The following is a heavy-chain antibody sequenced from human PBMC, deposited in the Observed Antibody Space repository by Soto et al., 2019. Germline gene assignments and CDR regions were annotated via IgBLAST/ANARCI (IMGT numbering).Heavy chain of an antibody. J-gene: IGHJ3*02. Sequence: QVQLQESGPGLVKPSETLSLTCTVSGGSISSYYWSWIRQPPGKGLEWIGYIYYSGTTNYNPSLMSRVTISVDRSQNQFSLRLSSVTAADTAVYYCASSVVVVAARCAFDIWGQGTMVTVSS. D-gene: IGHD2-15*01. CDR3: ASSVVVVAARCAFDI. CDR2: IYYSGTT. CDR1: GGSISSYY. V-gene: IGHV4-59*01.